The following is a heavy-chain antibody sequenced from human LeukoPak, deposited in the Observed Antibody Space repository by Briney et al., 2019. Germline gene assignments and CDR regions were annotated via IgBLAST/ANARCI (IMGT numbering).Heavy chain of an antibody. CDR3: AKDMGPDVFHGMDV. D-gene: IGHD3-16*01. CDR1: GFTFDDYA. Sequence: PGGSLRLSCAASGFTFDDYAMHWVRQAPGKGLEWVSGISWNSGSIGYADSVKGRFTISRDNAKNSLYLQMNSLRAEDTALYYCAKDMGPDVFHGMDVWGQGTTVTVSS. J-gene: IGHJ6*02. V-gene: IGHV3-9*01. CDR2: ISWNSGSI.